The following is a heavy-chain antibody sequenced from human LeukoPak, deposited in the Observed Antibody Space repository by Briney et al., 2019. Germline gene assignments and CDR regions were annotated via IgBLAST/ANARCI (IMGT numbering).Heavy chain of an antibody. Sequence: GGSLRLSCVASAFTFKTYTLNCVRQTPGKGLEWVSYLSTAGNLINYADSVRGQFTISRDNAKNSLYLYMNSLTPEDTAVYYCARTVEGHFDFRGQGTLVTVSS. J-gene: IGHJ4*02. V-gene: IGHV3-21*01. CDR1: AFTFKTYT. CDR3: ARTVEGHFDF. CDR2: LSTAGNLI. D-gene: IGHD5-24*01.